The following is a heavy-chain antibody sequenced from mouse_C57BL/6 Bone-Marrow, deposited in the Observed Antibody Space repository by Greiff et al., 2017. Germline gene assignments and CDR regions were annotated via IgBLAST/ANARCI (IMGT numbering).Heavy chain of an antibody. D-gene: IGHD3-2*02. CDR3: ARDRGQLKLNDVDY. Sequence: EVHLVESGGGLVKPGGALKLSCAASGFTFSSYAMSWVRQTPEKRLEWVATISDGGSYTYCADNVKGRFTISRDNDKNNLYLQMSHMKSEDTAMYYCARDRGQLKLNDVDYWGQGTTLTVSS. J-gene: IGHJ2*01. V-gene: IGHV5-4*01. CDR2: ISDGGSYT. CDR1: GFTFSSYA.